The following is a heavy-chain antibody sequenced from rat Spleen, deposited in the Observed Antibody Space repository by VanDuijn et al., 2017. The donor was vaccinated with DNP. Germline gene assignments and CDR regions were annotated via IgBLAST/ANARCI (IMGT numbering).Heavy chain of an antibody. J-gene: IGHJ2*01. D-gene: IGHD4-1*01. CDR2: INEDSSTI. V-gene: IGHV4-2*01. Sequence: EVQLVESGGGLVQPGRSLKLSCAASGFTFSDYYMAWVRQAPGKGLEWIGEINEDSSTINYTPSLKDKFTISRDNAKSTLYLQMASLRSEDTATYYCVRWVRALDYWGQGVMVTVSS. CDR3: VRWVRALDY. CDR1: GFTFSDYY.